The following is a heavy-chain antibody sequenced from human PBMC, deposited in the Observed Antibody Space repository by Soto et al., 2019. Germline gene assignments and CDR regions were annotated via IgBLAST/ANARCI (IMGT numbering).Heavy chain of an antibody. J-gene: IGHJ4*02. Sequence: GESLKISGNGSGYSFTIYCIGLVLQMPGKGLEWMGIIYPGDSDTRYSPSFQGQVTISADKSISTAYLQWSSLKASDTAMYYCARQAPMVRGVIITPIDYWGQGTLVTVSS. CDR1: GYSFTIYC. V-gene: IGHV5-51*01. D-gene: IGHD3-10*01. CDR3: ARQAPMVRGVIITPIDY. CDR2: IYPGDSDT.